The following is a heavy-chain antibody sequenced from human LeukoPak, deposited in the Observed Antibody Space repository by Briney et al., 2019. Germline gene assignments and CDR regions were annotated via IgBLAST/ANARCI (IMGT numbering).Heavy chain of an antibody. Sequence: SETLSLTCTVSGGSISSSSYYWGWIRQPPGKGLEWIGSIYYSGSTYYNPSLKSRVTIPVDTSKNQFSLKLSSVTAADTAVYYCARQRGIAVAGYFDYWGQGTLVTVSS. CDR2: IYYSGST. CDR1: GGSISSSSYY. D-gene: IGHD6-19*01. J-gene: IGHJ4*02. V-gene: IGHV4-39*01. CDR3: ARQRGIAVAGYFDY.